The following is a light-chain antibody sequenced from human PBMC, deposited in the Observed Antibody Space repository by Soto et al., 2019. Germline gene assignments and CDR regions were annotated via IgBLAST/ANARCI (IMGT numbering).Light chain of an antibody. Sequence: AIQLTQSPSSLSASVGDRVTISCRASQGISSVLAWFQQKPGKAPKLLIYDASSLESGVPSRFSGSGSGTDFSLTISSLQPEDFATHYCLQHNSYPPTFGQGTKVDIK. J-gene: IGKJ1*01. CDR1: QGISSV. CDR2: DAS. V-gene: IGKV1-13*02. CDR3: LQHNSYPPT.